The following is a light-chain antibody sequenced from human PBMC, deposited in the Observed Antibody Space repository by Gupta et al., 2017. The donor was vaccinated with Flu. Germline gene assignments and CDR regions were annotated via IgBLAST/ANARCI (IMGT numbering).Light chain of an antibody. CDR1: QSVSTK. V-gene: IGKV3-15*01. CDR2: DAS. CDR3: QQYNSWPQT. Sequence: EIVMTKSPATLSVAPGERATLSCRASQSVSTKLAWYQQKPGQAPRLLLYDASKRATGIPARFSGSGTETEFTLTISGLQSEDFAVYYCQQYNSWPQTFGQGTKVEIK. J-gene: IGKJ1*01.